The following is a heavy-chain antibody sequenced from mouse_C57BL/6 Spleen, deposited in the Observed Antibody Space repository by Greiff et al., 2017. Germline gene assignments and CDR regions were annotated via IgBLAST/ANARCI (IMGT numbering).Heavy chain of an antibody. D-gene: IGHD2-5*01. J-gene: IGHJ2*01. Sequence: QVQLKQPGAELVMPGASVKLSCKASGYTFTSYWMHWVKQRPGQGLEWIGEIDPSDSYTNYNQKFKGKSTLTVDKSSSTAYMQLSSLTSEDSAVYYCARGAYYSNYVDYWGQGTTLTVSS. V-gene: IGHV1-69*01. CDR2: IDPSDSYT. CDR3: ARGAYYSNYVDY. CDR1: GYTFTSYW.